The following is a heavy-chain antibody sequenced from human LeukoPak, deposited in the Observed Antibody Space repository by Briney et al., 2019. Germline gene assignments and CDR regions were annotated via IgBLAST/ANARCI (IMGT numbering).Heavy chain of an antibody. Sequence: GGSLRLSCAASGFSFNTYSMNWVRQAPGKGLEWVSYISSGSTYIYCADSVKGRFTISRDNGKNSLYLQMNSLRAEDTAVYYCARKGYYASSGYLGYFQHWGQGTLVTVSS. CDR1: GFSFNTYS. CDR2: ISSGSTYI. J-gene: IGHJ1*01. CDR3: ARKGYYASSGYLGYFQH. V-gene: IGHV3-21*01. D-gene: IGHD3-22*01.